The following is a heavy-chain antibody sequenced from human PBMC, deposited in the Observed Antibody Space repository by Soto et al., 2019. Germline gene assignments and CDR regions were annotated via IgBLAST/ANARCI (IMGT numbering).Heavy chain of an antibody. CDR2: IIPIFGTA. J-gene: IGHJ5*02. V-gene: IGHV1-69*01. CDR1: GGTFSSYA. CDR3: AAERGHDFFHRPFAFDP. Sequence: QVQLVQSGAEVKKPGSSVKVSCKASGGTFSSYAISWVRQAPGQGLEWMGGIIPIFGTANYAQKFQGRVTITADESTSTAYVELRSLRSEDTAVYYWAAERGHDFFHRPFAFDPWGQGTLVTVSS. D-gene: IGHD3-3*01.